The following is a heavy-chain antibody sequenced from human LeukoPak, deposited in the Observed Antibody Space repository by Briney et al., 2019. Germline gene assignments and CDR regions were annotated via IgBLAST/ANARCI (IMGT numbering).Heavy chain of an antibody. D-gene: IGHD1-26*01. CDR3: AREPMTYYYFDY. Sequence: SETLSLTCTVSGGSISSGDYYWSWIRQPPGKGLEWIGYISYRGSPDYNPSLKGRVTISLDTSKNQFSLKLSSVTAADTAVYYCAREPMTYYYFDYWGQGTLVTVSS. CDR2: ISYRGSP. J-gene: IGHJ4*02. CDR1: GGSISSGDYY. V-gene: IGHV4-30-4*01.